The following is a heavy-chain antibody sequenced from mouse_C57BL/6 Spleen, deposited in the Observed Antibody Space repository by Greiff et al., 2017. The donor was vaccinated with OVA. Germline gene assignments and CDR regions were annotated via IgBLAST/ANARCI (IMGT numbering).Heavy chain of an antibody. CDR2: INPSTGGT. CDR3: ARNDYDRGGFDY. D-gene: IGHD2-4*01. V-gene: IGHV1-42*01. Sequence: EVQLKESGPELVKPGASVKISCKASGYSFTGYYMNWVKQSPEKSLEWIGEINPSTGGTTYNQKFKAKATLTVDKSSSTAYMQLKSLTSEDSAVYYCARNDYDRGGFDYWGQGTTLTVSS. J-gene: IGHJ2*01. CDR1: GYSFTGYY.